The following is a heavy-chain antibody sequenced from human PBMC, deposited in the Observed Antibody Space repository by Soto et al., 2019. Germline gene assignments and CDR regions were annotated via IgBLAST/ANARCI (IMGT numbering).Heavy chain of an antibody. V-gene: IGHV4-34*01. CDR2: INHSGST. CDR1: GGSFSGYY. D-gene: IGHD2-2*01. J-gene: IGHJ5*02. Sequence: QVQLQQWGAGLLKPSETLSLTCAVYGGSFSGYYWSWIRQPPGKGLEWIGEINHSGSTNDNPSLKRRVTISVDTSKNQFSLKLSSVTAADTAVYYCARAGGSDYCSSTSCQNWFDPWGQGTLVTVSS. CDR3: ARAGGSDYCSSTSCQNWFDP.